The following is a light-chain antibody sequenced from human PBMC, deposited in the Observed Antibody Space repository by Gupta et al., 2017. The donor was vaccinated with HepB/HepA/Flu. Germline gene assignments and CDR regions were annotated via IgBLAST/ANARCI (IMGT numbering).Light chain of an antibody. CDR3: ATWDDSLKGGV. CDR1: NTNIGSNT. CDR2: SNN. J-gene: IGLJ2*01. V-gene: IGLV1-44*01. Sequence: QSVLTPPPSASATPGQRVTISCSGSNTNIGSNTVNWYQQLPGTAPKLLIFSNNQRPSGVPDRFSASKSGTSASLAISGLQSEDEADYHCATWDDSLKGGVFGGGTKLTVL.